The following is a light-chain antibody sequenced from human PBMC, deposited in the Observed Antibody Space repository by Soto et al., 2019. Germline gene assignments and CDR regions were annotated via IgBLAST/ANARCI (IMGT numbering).Light chain of an antibody. CDR2: KAS. J-gene: IGKJ1*01. CDR3: QHYDGFPWM. V-gene: IGKV1-5*03. Sequence: DIQMTQSPSTLSASIGDRVTITCRASQNISNWLAWYQQKPGKAPKLLIYKASSLEGGVPSRFSGSASGTEFTLTISSLQPDDCATYYCQHYDGFPWMFGQGTKVEIK. CDR1: QNISNW.